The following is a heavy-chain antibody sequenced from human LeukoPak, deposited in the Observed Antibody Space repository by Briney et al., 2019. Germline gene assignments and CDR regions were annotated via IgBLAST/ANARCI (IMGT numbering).Heavy chain of an antibody. CDR3: AKSVIAAAGTDY. CDR2: ISYDGSNK. J-gene: IGHJ4*02. CDR1: GFTFSSYG. Sequence: GGSLRLSCAASGFTFSSYGMHWVRQAPGKGLEWVAVISYDGSNKYYADSVKGRFTISRDNSKNTLYLQMNSLRAEDTAVYYCAKSVIAAAGTDYRGQGTLVTVSS. V-gene: IGHV3-30*18. D-gene: IGHD6-13*01.